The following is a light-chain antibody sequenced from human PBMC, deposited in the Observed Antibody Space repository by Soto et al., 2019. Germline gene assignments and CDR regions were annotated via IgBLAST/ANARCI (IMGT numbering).Light chain of an antibody. CDR3: QQYNNFPWT. V-gene: IGKV1-5*03. CDR1: QNINSW. J-gene: IGKJ1*01. Sequence: DIQMTQSPSALSASVGDRVAITCRASQNINSWLAWYQQSPGKAPNLLIYTASTLESGVPSRFSGSRSGTEFTLTISSLQPDDVATYYCQQYNNFPWTFGQGTKVEIK. CDR2: TAS.